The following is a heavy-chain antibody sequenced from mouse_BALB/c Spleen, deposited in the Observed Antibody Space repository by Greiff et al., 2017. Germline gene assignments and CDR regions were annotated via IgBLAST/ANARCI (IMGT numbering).Heavy chain of an antibody. V-gene: IGHV1-84*02. CDR1: GYTFTSYY. Sequence: VQLQQSGAELVKPGASVKLSCKASGYTFTSYYINWVKQKPGQGLEWIGWIYPGSGNTKYNEKFKGKATLTVDTSSSTAYMQLSSLTSEDTAVYFCARSRITTGYYAMDYWGQGTSVTVSS. CDR3: ARSRITTGYYAMDY. D-gene: IGHD2-4*01. CDR2: IYPGSGNT. J-gene: IGHJ4*01.